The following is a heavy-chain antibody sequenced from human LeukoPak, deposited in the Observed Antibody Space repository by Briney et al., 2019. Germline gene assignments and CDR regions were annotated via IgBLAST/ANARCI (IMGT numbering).Heavy chain of an antibody. Sequence: SETLSLTCTVSGGSISSYYWSWIRQPPGKGLEWIGYIYYSGSTNHNPSLKSRVTISVDTSKNQSSLKLSSVTAADTAVYYCARDRAHYYDSSGYFDYWGQGTLVTVSS. CDR2: IYYSGST. V-gene: IGHV4-59*01. CDR3: ARDRAHYYDSSGYFDY. CDR1: GGSISSYY. J-gene: IGHJ4*02. D-gene: IGHD3-22*01.